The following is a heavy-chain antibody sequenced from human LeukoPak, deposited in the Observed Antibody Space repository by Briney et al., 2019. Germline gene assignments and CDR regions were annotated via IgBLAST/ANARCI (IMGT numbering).Heavy chain of an antibody. J-gene: IGHJ5*02. D-gene: IGHD3-9*01. Sequence: PSETLSLTCTVSGGSISSYYWSWIRQPPGEGLEWIGYIYYSGSIHYNPSLKSRVTISVDTSKSQFSLKLSSVTAADTAVYYCARDKGVAYYDILTGYSFTNWFDPWGQGTLVTVSS. CDR2: IYYSGSI. CDR3: ARDKGVAYYDILTGYSFTNWFDP. V-gene: IGHV4-59*01. CDR1: GGSISSYY.